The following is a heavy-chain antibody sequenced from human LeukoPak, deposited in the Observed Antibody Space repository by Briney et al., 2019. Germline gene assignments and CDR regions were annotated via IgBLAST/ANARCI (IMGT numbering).Heavy chain of an antibody. CDR2: IDDSGNT. Sequence: KPSETLSPTCFVSGGSMKNSYWTWIRQAPGKGLEWIGNIDDSGNTNYSPSLKSRVTISLDTSKNRFSLRVTSVTAADTALFFCARDSSPSALPYMDVWGKGTTLTVSS. J-gene: IGHJ6*03. V-gene: IGHV4-59*01. CDR1: GGSMKNSY. CDR3: ARDSSPSALPYMDV. D-gene: IGHD2-2*01.